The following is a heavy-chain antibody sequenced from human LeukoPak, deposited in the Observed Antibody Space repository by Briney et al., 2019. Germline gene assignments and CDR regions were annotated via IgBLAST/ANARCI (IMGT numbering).Heavy chain of an antibody. CDR1: GFTFSSYS. D-gene: IGHD4-23*01. Sequence: PGGSLRLSCAASGFTFSSYSMNWVRQAPGKGLEWVSYISSSSSTIYYADSVKGRFTISRDNAKNSLYLQMNSLRAEDTAVYYCTRDSRGKAFDYWGQGTLVTVSS. CDR2: ISSSSSTI. J-gene: IGHJ4*02. V-gene: IGHV3-48*01. CDR3: TRDSRGKAFDY.